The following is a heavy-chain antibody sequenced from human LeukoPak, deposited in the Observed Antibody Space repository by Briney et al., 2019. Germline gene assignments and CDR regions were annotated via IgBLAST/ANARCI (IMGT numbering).Heavy chain of an antibody. Sequence: SETLSLTWTVSGGSIRSYYWSWIRQPPGKGLEWIGYIYHTGSTNYNPSLKSRVTISVDTSKNQFSLKLSSVTAADTAVYYCAREGSSGYYFNWFDPWGQGTLVTVSS. CDR2: IYHTGST. CDR1: GGSIRSYY. D-gene: IGHD3-22*01. CDR3: AREGSSGYYFNWFDP. J-gene: IGHJ5*02. V-gene: IGHV4-59*01.